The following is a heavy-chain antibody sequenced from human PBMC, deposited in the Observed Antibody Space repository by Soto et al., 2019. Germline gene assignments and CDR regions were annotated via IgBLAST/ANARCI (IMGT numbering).Heavy chain of an antibody. CDR1: GFTFTDHS. D-gene: IGHD5-12*01. Sequence: EVQLVESGGGLVQPWGSLRLSCTASGFTFTDHSMNWVRHAPGKGLEWLSYINAISNAIHYADSVKGRFAMSRDNAKKSVFLQMNSLRVEDTGVYYCARDRPTTFSADLWGQGTVVTVSS. V-gene: IGHV3-48*04. CDR2: INAISNAI. J-gene: IGHJ3*01. CDR3: ARDRPTTFSADL.